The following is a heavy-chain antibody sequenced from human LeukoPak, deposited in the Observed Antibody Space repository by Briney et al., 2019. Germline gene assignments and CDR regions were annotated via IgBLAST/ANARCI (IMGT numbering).Heavy chain of an antibody. D-gene: IGHD5-12*01. J-gene: IGHJ4*02. CDR2: ISGSDDTT. CDR1: GFTFNSYG. V-gene: IGHV3-23*01. Sequence: GGSLRLSCAASGFTFNSYGMSWVRQTPGRGLEWVSGISGSDDTTYYADSVKGRFTISRDNSKNTLYLQMNSLRAEDTAVYYCAKGRGYSGYDFDYWGQGTLVTVSS. CDR3: AKGRGYSGYDFDY.